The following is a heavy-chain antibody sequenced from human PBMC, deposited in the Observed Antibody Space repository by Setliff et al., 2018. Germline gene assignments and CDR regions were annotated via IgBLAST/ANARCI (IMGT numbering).Heavy chain of an antibody. J-gene: IGHJ4*02. CDR1: GFTVSSNY. CDR3: ARERRYYGSGSYYNAAFDY. Sequence: PGESLKISCAASGFTVSSNYMSWVRQAPGKGLEWVSVIYSGGSTYYADSVKGRFTISRDNSKNTLYLQMNSLRAEDTAVYYCARERRYYGSGSYYNAAFDYWGQGTQVTVS. D-gene: IGHD3-10*01. CDR2: IYSGGST. V-gene: IGHV3-66*01.